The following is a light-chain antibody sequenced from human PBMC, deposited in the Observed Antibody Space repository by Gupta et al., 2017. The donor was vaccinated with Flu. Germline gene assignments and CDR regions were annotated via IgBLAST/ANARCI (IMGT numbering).Light chain of an antibody. Sequence: EIVLTQSPATLSLSPGERATLSCRASQTIGSNFVSWHQQQRGQATRLIYYAATRGTTVTPNRCSSSGCGTDFSLTSNRLDPEFFAVYYRQQYDCSPYSFGQGTKLEI. CDR2: AAT. J-gene: IGKJ2*03. CDR1: QTIGSNF. V-gene: IGKV3-20*01. CDR3: QQYDCSPYS.